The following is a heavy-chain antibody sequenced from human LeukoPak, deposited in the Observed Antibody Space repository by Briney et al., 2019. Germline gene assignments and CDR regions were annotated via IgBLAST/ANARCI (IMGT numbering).Heavy chain of an antibody. Sequence: ASVKVSCKASGYTFTSYAMHWVRQAPGQRLEWMGWINAGNGNTKYSQKFQGRVTITRDTSASTAYMELSSLRSEDTAVYYCARDRFGFESWYSVDNAFDIWGQGTMVTVSP. D-gene: IGHD6-13*01. CDR2: INAGNGNT. V-gene: IGHV1-3*01. CDR3: ARDRFGFESWYSVDNAFDI. J-gene: IGHJ3*02. CDR1: GYTFTSYA.